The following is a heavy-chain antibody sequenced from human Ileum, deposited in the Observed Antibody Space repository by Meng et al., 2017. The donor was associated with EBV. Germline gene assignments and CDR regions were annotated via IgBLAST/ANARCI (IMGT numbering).Heavy chain of an antibody. CDR1: GGSISSSY. Sequence: QVPRPDSGPVLVKTSESLSLTCTVSGGSISSSYWNWVRQSPGKGREWIGRISHSGSTNYNPSLQSRVTISVDTSKNQVSLKLSSVTPADTAVYDCAMRKVEMRAITPDNWLDPWGQGTLVTVSS. CDR2: ISHSGST. V-gene: IGHV4-59*01. D-gene: IGHD2-21*01. CDR3: AMRKVEMRAITPDNWLDP. J-gene: IGHJ5*02.